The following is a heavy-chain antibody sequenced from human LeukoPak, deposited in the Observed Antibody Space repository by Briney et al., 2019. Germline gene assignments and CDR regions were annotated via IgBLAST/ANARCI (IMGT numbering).Heavy chain of an antibody. CDR1: GFTFNNNA. CDR3: AKDRGRTWVQVAN. Sequence: GGSLRLSCTASGFTFNNNAMGWVRQAPGKGLEWVSGISGSGGSTYYADSVKGRFTISRDNSKNTLYLQMNSLRVEDTAVYYCAKDRGRTWVQVANWGQGTLVTVSS. CDR2: ISGSGGST. V-gene: IGHV3-23*01. J-gene: IGHJ4*02. D-gene: IGHD2-15*01.